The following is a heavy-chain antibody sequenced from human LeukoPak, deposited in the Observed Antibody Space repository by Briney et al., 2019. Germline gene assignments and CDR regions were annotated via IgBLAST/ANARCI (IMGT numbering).Heavy chain of an antibody. Sequence: ASVKVSCKASGYTFTSYAMNWVRQAPGQGLEWMGWINTNTGNPTYAQGFTGRFVFSLDTSVSTAYLQISSLKAEDTAVYYCARDRRRLFSMIADLPDYWGQGTLVTVSS. CDR2: INTNTGNP. CDR3: ARDRRRLFSMIADLPDY. CDR1: GYTFTSYA. D-gene: IGHD3-22*01. J-gene: IGHJ4*02. V-gene: IGHV7-4-1*02.